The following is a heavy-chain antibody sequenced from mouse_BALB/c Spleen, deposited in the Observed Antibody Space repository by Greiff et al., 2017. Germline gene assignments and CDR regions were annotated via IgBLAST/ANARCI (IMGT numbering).Heavy chain of an antibody. CDR3: ARTRYDYFDY. Sequence: LVESGGGLVKPGGSLKLSCAASGFTFSSYAMSWVRQTPEKRLEWVASISSGGSTYYPDSVKGRFTISRDNARNILYLQMSSLRSEDTAMYYCARTRYDYFDYWGQGTTLTVSS. D-gene: IGHD2-14*01. J-gene: IGHJ2*01. V-gene: IGHV5-6-5*01. CDR2: ISSGGST. CDR1: GFTFSSYA.